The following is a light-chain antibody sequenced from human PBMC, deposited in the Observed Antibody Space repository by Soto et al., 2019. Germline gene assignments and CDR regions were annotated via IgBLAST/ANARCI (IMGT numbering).Light chain of an antibody. V-gene: IGLV1-47*01. J-gene: IGLJ2*01. CDR2: SNS. CDR1: SSNIGSNS. CDR3: AAGDDSLSGVV. Sequence: QSVLTQPPSASGTPGQRVTISCSGSSSNIGSNSVHWYQQLPGTAPKLLIYSNSQRPSGVPERISGSKSGTSSSLAISGLRSEEEDDYYCAAGDDSLSGVVFGGGTKVTVL.